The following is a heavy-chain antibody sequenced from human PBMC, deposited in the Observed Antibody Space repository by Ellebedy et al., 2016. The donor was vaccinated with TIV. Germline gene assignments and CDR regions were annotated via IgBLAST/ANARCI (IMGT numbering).Heavy chain of an antibody. CDR1: RYPFTTHD. Sequence: ASVKVSXKASRYPFTTHDIHWVRQAPGQSLEWMGWINADTGNTKYSQKFQGRVTIVRDTSATTAYMELRSLTSEDTAVYYCAREGYYYIMTGYSGNWFDPWGQGTLVTVSS. J-gene: IGHJ5*02. CDR3: AREGYYYIMTGYSGNWFDP. V-gene: IGHV1-3*01. D-gene: IGHD3-9*01. CDR2: INADTGNT.